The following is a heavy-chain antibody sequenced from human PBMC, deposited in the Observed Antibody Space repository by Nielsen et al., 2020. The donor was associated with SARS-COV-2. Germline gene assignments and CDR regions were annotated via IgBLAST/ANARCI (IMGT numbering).Heavy chain of an antibody. V-gene: IGHV3-23*01. D-gene: IGHD1-26*01. CDR1: GFTFTNYG. Sequence: ETLSLTCAASGFTFTNYGMTWVRQDPGKGLEWVSAISSSGGNTYYADSVKGRFTISRDNFKNALYLQMNSLRAEDTAVYYCAKAGSHSYFDHWGQGTLVTVSS. CDR2: ISSSGGNT. CDR3: AKAGSHSYFDH. J-gene: IGHJ4*02.